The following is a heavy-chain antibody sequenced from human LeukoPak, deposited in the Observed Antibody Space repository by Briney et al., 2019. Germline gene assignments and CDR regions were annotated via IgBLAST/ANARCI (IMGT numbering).Heavy chain of an antibody. CDR3: ARIGSYSAFDI. D-gene: IGHD1-26*01. J-gene: IGHJ3*02. V-gene: IGHV4-34*01. CDR1: GFTFSSYA. Sequence: GSLRLSCAASGFTFSSYAMSWIRQPPGKGLEWIGEINHSGSTNYNPSLKSRVTISVDTSKNQFSLKLSSVTAADTAVYYCARIGSYSAFDIWGQGTMVTVSS. CDR2: INHSGST.